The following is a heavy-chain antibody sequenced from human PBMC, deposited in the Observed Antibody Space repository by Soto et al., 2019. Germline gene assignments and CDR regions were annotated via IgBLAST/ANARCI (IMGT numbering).Heavy chain of an antibody. CDR1: GFTFRGDA. CDR3: ARSEMTYYWND. Sequence: EVQLLESGGDLVQPGGSLRLSCAASGFTFRGDAMSWVRQAPGKGLEWVSSISGSGEMTHYADSVKGRFTISRDNAKNTLYLQMESLRAEDTALYYCARSEMTYYWNDWGQGALVTVSS. CDR2: ISGSGEMT. V-gene: IGHV3-23*01. J-gene: IGHJ4*02. D-gene: IGHD1-20*01.